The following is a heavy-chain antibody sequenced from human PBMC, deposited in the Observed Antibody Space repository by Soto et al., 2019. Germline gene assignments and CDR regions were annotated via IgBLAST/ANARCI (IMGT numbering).Heavy chain of an antibody. Sequence: EVQLLESGGGLVQPGGSLRLSCAASGFTFSSYAMRWVRQAPVKGLEWVSAISGSGGSTYYADSVKGRFTISRHNSRKTLYLQMNSLGAEETAVYYCAGRGSGSYYDYWGQGTLVTVSS. CDR1: GFTFSSYA. J-gene: IGHJ4*02. CDR2: ISGSGGST. V-gene: IGHV3-23*01. CDR3: AGRGSGSYYDY. D-gene: IGHD1-26*01.